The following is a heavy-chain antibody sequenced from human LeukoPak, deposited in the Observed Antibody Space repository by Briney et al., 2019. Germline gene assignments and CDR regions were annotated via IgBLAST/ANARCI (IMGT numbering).Heavy chain of an antibody. CDR1: GGSISSYY. CDR3: ARAFGFGELGDY. J-gene: IGHJ4*02. V-gene: IGHV4-59*01. CDR2: IYYSGST. Sequence: SETLSLTCTVSGGSISSYYWSWIRQTPGKGLEWIGYIYYSGSTNYNPSLKSRVTISVDTSKNQFSLKLSSVTAADTAVYYCARAFGFGELGDYWGQGTLVTVSS. D-gene: IGHD3-10*01.